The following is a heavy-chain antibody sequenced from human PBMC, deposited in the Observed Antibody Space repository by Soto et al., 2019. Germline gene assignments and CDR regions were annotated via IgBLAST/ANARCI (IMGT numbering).Heavy chain of an antibody. CDR3: AKPSDYDILTGFPHYYYMDV. D-gene: IGHD3-9*01. V-gene: IGHV3-23*01. CDR2: ISGSGGST. Sequence: PGGSLRLSCAASGFTFSNYAMSWVRQAPGKGLEWVSAISGSGGSTYYADSVKGRFTISRDNSKNTLYLQMNSLRAEDTAIYYCAKPSDYDILTGFPHYYYMDVWGKGTTVTVSS. CDR1: GFTFSNYA. J-gene: IGHJ6*03.